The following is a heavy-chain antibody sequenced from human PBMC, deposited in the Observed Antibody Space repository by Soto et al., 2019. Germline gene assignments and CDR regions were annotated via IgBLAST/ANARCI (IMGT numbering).Heavy chain of an antibody. Sequence: LRLSCAASGFTVSSKYMSWVRQAPGKGLEWVSVIYSDGSTYYADSVKGRFTISRDNSKNTLYLQMNSLRAEDTAVYYCATERGPTYYFDYWGQGTLVTVSS. V-gene: IGHV3-53*01. CDR1: GFTVSSKY. J-gene: IGHJ4*02. CDR2: IYSDGST. CDR3: ATERGPTYYFDY. D-gene: IGHD2-21*01.